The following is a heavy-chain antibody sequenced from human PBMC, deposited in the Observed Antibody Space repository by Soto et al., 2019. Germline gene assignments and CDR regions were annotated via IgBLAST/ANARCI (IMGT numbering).Heavy chain of an antibody. J-gene: IGHJ4*02. CDR3: ARILSSSWYKSVDY. Sequence: SGPTLVNPTQTLTLTCTFSGFSLSTSGMCVSWIRQPPGKALEWLARIDWDDDKYYSTSLKTRLTISKDTSKNQVVLTMTNMDPVDTATYYCARILSSSWYKSVDYWGQGTLVTVSS. V-gene: IGHV2-70*11. CDR2: IDWDDDK. D-gene: IGHD6-13*01. CDR1: GFSLSTSGMC.